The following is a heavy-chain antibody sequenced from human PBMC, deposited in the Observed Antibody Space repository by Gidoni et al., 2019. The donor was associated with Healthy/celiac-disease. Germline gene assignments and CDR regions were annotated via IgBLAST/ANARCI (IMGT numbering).Heavy chain of an antibody. J-gene: IGHJ4*02. V-gene: IGHV3-21*01. CDR2: IISSMSYI. CDR3: ARGGRGDYREDY. Sequence: EVPLVESGGGLVKPGGSMRLSCAASGFAFSSDRMTWVRQAPGKGLEWVSSIISSMSYIYYAASVKAGYTNSRDNPKNSLYLQMNSRRAEDTAVYHGARGGRGDYREDYWGQGTLVTVSS. D-gene: IGHD4-17*01. CDR1: GFAFSSDR.